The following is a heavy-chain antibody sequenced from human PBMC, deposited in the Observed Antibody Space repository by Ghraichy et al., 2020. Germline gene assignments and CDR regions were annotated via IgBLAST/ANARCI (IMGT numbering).Heavy chain of an antibody. V-gene: IGHV3-23*01. CDR3: AKDRSTVARVAYFDS. CDR1: GFTFSNYA. CDR2: IIGSGTNI. J-gene: IGHJ4*02. Sequence: GGSLRLSCVASGFTFSNYAMTWVRQAPGKGLEWVSSIIGSGTNIYYADSVKGRFTISRDNSKNTLYLQMNSLRVEDTAIYYCAKDRSTVARVAYFDSWGQGTLVTVSS. D-gene: IGHD6-19*01.